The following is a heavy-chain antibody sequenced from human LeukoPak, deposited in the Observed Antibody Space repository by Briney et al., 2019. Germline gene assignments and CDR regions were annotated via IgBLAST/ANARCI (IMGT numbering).Heavy chain of an antibody. CDR3: ARAGDVGTTDY. Sequence: PGGSLSLSCAVSGFTFGIYCMRGVRQAPGGGLECVANINQDGREKYYVDSVEARFTISRDHPENTPYPKRNHLRVEDTAVYYCARAGDVGTTDYWGQGTLVTVSS. V-gene: IGHV3-7*01. J-gene: IGHJ4*02. CDR2: INQDGREK. CDR1: GFTFGIYC. D-gene: IGHD1-1*01.